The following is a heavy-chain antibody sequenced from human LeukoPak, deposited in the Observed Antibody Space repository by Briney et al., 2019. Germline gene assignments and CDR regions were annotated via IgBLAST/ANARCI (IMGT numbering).Heavy chain of an antibody. J-gene: IGHJ4*02. CDR3: ARGPLNSPFDY. CDR1: GFTLSSYA. Sequence: GRSLRLSCAASGFTLSSYAMHWVRQAPGKGLEWVAVISYDGSNKYYADSVKGRFTISRDNSKNTLYLQMNSLRAEDTAVYYCARGPLNSPFDYWGQGTLVTVSS. CDR2: ISYDGSNK. D-gene: IGHD5-18*01. V-gene: IGHV3-30-3*01.